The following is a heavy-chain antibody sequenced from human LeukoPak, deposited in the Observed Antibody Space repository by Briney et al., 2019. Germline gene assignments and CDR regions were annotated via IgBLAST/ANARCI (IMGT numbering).Heavy chain of an antibody. V-gene: IGHV1-69*06. CDR3: ARLPPTHGYSGYGGIDY. J-gene: IGHJ4*02. CDR1: GGTFSLYS. CDR2: IIPIFGTA. D-gene: IGHD5-12*01. Sequence: ASVNVSCRASGGTFSLYSISLVRQAPGQGLEWMVGIIPIFGTANYAQKFQGRVTITADKSTSTVYMELSSLRSEDTAVYYCARLPPTHGYSGYGGIDYWGQGTLVTVSS.